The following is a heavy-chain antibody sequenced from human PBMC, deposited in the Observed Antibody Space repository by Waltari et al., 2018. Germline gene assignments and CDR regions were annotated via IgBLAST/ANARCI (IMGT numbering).Heavy chain of an antibody. D-gene: IGHD2-2*01. CDR3: ARRGKVPATLGSYWYFDL. CDR1: GGSISSYY. V-gene: IGHV4-59*01. CDR2: IYYSRST. Sequence: QVQLQESGPGLVKPSETLSLTCTVSGGSISSYYWSWIRQPPGKGLGWIVYIYYSRSTDYHPSLKSRVTISVDTSKNQFSLKLSSVTAADTAVYYCARRGKVPATLGSYWYFDLWGRGTLVTVSS. J-gene: IGHJ2*01.